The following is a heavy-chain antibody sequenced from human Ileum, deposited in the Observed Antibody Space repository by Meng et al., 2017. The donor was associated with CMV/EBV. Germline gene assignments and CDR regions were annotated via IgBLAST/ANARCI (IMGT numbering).Heavy chain of an antibody. CDR3: ARELGRLGHGYFYGMDV. CDR1: GFTVSSIY. CDR2: MYSAGAT. V-gene: IGHV3-66*02. J-gene: IGHJ6*02. Sequence: GESLKISCEASGFTVSSIYMSWVRQAPGKGLDWVSVMYSAGATYYADSVKGRFTISRDKSKNTLYLQMNSLRVEDTAVYYCARELGRLGHGYFYGMDVWGQGTMVTVSS. D-gene: IGHD1-26*01.